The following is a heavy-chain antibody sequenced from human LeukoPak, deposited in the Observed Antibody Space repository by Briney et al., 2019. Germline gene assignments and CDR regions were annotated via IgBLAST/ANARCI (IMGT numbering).Heavy chain of an antibody. J-gene: IGHJ5*02. V-gene: IGHV4-4*09. CDR2: IYTSGST. D-gene: IGHD5-18*01. Sequence: PSETLSLTCIVSGGSISSYYWSWIRQPPGKGLECIGYIYTSGSTNYNPSLKSRVTISLDTSKNQFSLKLSSVTAADTAVYYCARGYSYGYRPRGDNWFDPWGQGTLVTVSS. CDR1: GGSISSYY. CDR3: ARGYSYGYRPRGDNWFDP.